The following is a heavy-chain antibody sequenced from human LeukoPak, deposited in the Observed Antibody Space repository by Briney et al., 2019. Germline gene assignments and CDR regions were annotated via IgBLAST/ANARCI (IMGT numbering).Heavy chain of an antibody. V-gene: IGHV3-66*02. J-gene: IGHJ4*02. D-gene: IGHD6-6*01. CDR2: IYSGGSQ. CDR3: ARNEYSSSSVKCYFDY. CDR1: GFIVSSNY. Sequence: GGSLRLFCAASGFIVSSNYISWVRHAPGKGLQWVSVIYSGGSQYYADSGKGRFTISRDNSENTVILQMNSLTTEDTAVYYCARNEYSSSSVKCYFDYWGQGTLVTVSS.